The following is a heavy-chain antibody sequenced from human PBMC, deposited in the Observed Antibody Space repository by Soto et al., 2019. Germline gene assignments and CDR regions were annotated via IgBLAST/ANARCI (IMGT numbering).Heavy chain of an antibody. D-gene: IGHD6-13*01. V-gene: IGHV3-33*01. J-gene: IGHJ4*02. CDR1: GFTFSSYG. Sequence: PGGSLRLSCAASGFTFSSYGMHWVRQAPGKGLEWVAVIWYDGSNKYYADSVKGRFTISRDNSKNTLYLQMNSLRAEDTAVYYCARDQGIAAAGIGYWGQGTLVTVSS. CDR3: ARDQGIAAAGIGY. CDR2: IWYDGSNK.